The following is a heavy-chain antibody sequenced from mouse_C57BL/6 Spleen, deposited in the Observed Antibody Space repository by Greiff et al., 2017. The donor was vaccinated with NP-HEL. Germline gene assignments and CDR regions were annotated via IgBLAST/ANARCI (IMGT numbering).Heavy chain of an antibody. V-gene: IGHV1-39*01. CDR1: GYSFTDYN. CDR3: ASPIYYDYCGAMDY. Sequence: EVQVVEPGPELVKPGASVKISCKASGYSFTDYNMNWVKQSNGKSLEWIGVINPHYGTTSYNQKFKGKATLTVDQSSSTAYMQLNSLTSEDSAVYYCASPIYYDYCGAMDYWGQGTSVTVSS. CDR2: INPHYGTT. J-gene: IGHJ4*01. D-gene: IGHD2-4*01.